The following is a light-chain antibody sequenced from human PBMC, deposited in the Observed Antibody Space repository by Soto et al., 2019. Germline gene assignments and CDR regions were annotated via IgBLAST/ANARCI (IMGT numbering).Light chain of an antibody. CDR3: QQYNTYSGT. V-gene: IGKV1-5*01. J-gene: IGKJ1*01. Sequence: DIQMTQSPSTLSASVGDRVTITCRASQSISSWLAWYQQKPGKAPKVLIYDVSSLESGVPSRFSGSGSGTEFTLTINSLQPDDFATYYCQQYNTYSGTFGQGTKVDIK. CDR1: QSISSW. CDR2: DVS.